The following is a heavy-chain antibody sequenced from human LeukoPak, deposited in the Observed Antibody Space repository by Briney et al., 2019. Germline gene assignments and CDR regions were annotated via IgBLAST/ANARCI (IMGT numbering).Heavy chain of an antibody. D-gene: IGHD1-1*01. CDR3: AREGVPNDAFDI. Sequence: PSETLSLTCTVSGDSISGSAYYWSWIRQFPGQGLEWIGYIYSGGSTYYNPALKNRLIMAIDTSKNQFSLGLTSVTAADTAVYYCAREGVPNDAFDIWGQGTMVTVSS. CDR2: IYSGGST. J-gene: IGHJ3*02. V-gene: IGHV4-31*03. CDR1: GDSISGSAYY.